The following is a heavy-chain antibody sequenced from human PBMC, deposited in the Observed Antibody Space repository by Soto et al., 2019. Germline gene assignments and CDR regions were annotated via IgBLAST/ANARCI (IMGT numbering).Heavy chain of an antibody. Sequence: PGGSLRLSCAASGFAFSTYSMNWVRQAPGKGLEWVSYIISSSGTIYYADSVKGRFTISRDNAKNSLYLQMNSLRAEDTAVYYCARELSSSSWYRWFDPWGQGTLVTVSS. D-gene: IGHD6-13*01. CDR3: ARELSSSSWYRWFDP. J-gene: IGHJ5*02. V-gene: IGHV3-48*01. CDR1: GFAFSTYS. CDR2: IISSSGTI.